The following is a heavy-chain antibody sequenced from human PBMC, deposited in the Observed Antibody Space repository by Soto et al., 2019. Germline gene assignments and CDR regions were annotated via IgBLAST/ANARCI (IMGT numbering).Heavy chain of an antibody. Sequence: ASETLSLTCTVSGGSISSSSYYWGWIRQPPGKGLEWIGSIYYSGSTYYNPSLKSRVTISVDTSKNQFSLKLSSVTAADTAVYYCARLIRLDYFDYWGQGTLVTVSS. CDR2: IYYSGST. CDR1: GGSISSSSYY. V-gene: IGHV4-39*01. D-gene: IGHD5-12*01. J-gene: IGHJ4*02. CDR3: ARLIRLDYFDY.